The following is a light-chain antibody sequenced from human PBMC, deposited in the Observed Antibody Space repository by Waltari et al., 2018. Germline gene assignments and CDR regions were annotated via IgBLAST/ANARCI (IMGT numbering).Light chain of an antibody. V-gene: IGKV1-39*01. Sequence: DIQMTQSPSFLSAAVGDRVTITCRASQNISDNLNWYQQKPGKAPNLLIYGASTFQGGVPSRFSGGGSGTDFTLTISTLQPEDFATYYCQQSFSSPRTFGGGTKVEIK. CDR3: QQSFSSPRT. J-gene: IGKJ4*01. CDR2: GAS. CDR1: QNISDN.